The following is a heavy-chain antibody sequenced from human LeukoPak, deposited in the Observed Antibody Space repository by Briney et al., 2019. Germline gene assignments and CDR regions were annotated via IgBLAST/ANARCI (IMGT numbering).Heavy chain of an antibody. V-gene: IGHV3-48*01. J-gene: IGHJ4*02. D-gene: IGHD6-13*01. CDR2: ISSSSSII. Sequence: PGGFLRLSCAASGFTFSSYSMSWVRQAPGKGPEWVSYISSSSSIIYYADSVKGRFTISRDNAKNSLYLQMNSLRAEDTAVYYCAREQQPYYWGQGTLVTVSS. CDR1: GFTFSSYS. CDR3: AREQQPYY.